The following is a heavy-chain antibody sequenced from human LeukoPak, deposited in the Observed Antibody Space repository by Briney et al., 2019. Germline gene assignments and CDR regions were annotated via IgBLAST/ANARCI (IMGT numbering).Heavy chain of an antibody. V-gene: IGHV3-74*01. Sequence: GGSLRLSCAASGFTFSSYWMHWVRQAPGKGLVWVSRIISDGSSTSYADSVKGRFTISRDNAKNTLYLQMNSLRAEDTAVYYCAKSPLSGYTDYFDYWGQGTLVTVSS. D-gene: IGHD3-22*01. CDR1: GFTFSSYW. CDR3: AKSPLSGYTDYFDY. J-gene: IGHJ4*02. CDR2: IISDGSST.